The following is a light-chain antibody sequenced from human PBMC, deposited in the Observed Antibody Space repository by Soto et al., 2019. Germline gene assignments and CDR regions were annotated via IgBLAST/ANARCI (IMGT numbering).Light chain of an antibody. J-gene: IGKJ4*01. CDR3: QHSYSTPLT. CDR2: AAS. CDR1: ESIRSY. V-gene: IGKV1-39*01. Sequence: DIQMTKSPSSLSASVGDRVTITWRASESIRSYLNWYQQKLGNTPNLLIYAASSLQSGVPSRYTDSGYGTDFTVNIRSLQPAHFATYSSQHSYSTPLTFGGGTTVEIK.